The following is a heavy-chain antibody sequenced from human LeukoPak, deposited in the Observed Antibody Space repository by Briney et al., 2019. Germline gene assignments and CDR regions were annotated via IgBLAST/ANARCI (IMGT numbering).Heavy chain of an antibody. J-gene: IGHJ4*02. CDR3: ARVGFWSGYYLDY. Sequence: GASVKVSCKASGYTFTSYGISWVRQAPGQGLEWMGWINPNSGGTNYAQKFQGRVTMTRDTSISTAYMELSRLRSDDTAVYYCARVGFWSGYYLDYWGQGTLVTVSS. D-gene: IGHD3-3*01. CDR1: GYTFTSYG. CDR2: INPNSGGT. V-gene: IGHV1-2*02.